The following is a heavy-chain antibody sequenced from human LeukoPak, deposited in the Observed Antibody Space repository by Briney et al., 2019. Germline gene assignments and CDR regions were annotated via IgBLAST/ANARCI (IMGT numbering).Heavy chain of an antibody. V-gene: IGHV3-48*01. CDR2: ISSSSSSTI. D-gene: IGHD3-3*01. CDR1: GFTFSSYS. Sequence: GGSLRLSCAASGFTFSSYSMNWVRQAPGKGLEWVSYISSSSSSTIYYADSVKGRFTISRDNAKNSLYLQMNSLRAEDTAVYYCARGDGLRFLEWLPFDVTFDYWGQGTLVTVSS. CDR3: ARGDGLRFLEWLPFDVTFDY. J-gene: IGHJ4*02.